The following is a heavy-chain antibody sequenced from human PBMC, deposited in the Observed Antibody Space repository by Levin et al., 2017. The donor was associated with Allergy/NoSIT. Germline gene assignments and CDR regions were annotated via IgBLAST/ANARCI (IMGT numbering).Heavy chain of an antibody. Sequence: PGGSLRLSCVASGFILSDYWMSWVRQAPGKEPEWVANINQDGRDKYYADSVKGRFTISRDNTKNSLYLQMNNLRAEDTAKYYCAGEPRQLNYWGQGTLVTVSS. CDR1: GFILSDYW. CDR3: AGEPRQLNY. V-gene: IGHV3-7*01. J-gene: IGHJ4*02. CDR2: INQDGRDK. D-gene: IGHD6-6*01.